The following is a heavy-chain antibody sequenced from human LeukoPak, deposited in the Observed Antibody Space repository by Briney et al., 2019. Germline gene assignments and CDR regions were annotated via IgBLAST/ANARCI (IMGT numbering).Heavy chain of an antibody. D-gene: IGHD3-9*01. CDR2: IRSKAYGGTT. J-gene: IGHJ4*02. Sequence: GGSLRLSCTASGFTFGDYAMSWFRQAPGKGLEWVGFIRSKAYGGTTEYAASVKGRFTISRDDSKSIAYPQMNSLKTEDTAVYYCTRDLERTNSYYDILTGYYPSARFDYWGQGTLVTVSS. V-gene: IGHV3-49*03. CDR1: GFTFGDYA. CDR3: TRDLERTNSYYDILTGYYPSARFDY.